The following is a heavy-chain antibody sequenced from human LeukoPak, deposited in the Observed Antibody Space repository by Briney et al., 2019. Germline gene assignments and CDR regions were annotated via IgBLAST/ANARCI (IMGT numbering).Heavy chain of an antibody. J-gene: IGHJ4*02. V-gene: IGHV3-21*01. CDR3: ARAHRRYYYDSSGHGPY. D-gene: IGHD3-22*01. CDR1: GFTFSNYA. Sequence: GGSLRLSCVASGFTFSNYAMSWVRQAPGKGLEWVSSISSSSSYIYYADSVKGRFTISRDNAKNSLYLQMNSLRAEDTAVYYCARAHRRYYYDSSGHGPYWGQGTLVTVSS. CDR2: ISSSSSYI.